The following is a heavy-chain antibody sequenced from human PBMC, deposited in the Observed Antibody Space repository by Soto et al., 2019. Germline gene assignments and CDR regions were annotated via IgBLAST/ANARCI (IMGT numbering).Heavy chain of an antibody. CDR2: ISAYNGNT. CDR1: GYTFTSSG. J-gene: IGHJ2*01. D-gene: IGHD4-17*01. V-gene: IGHV1-18*01. Sequence: QVQLVQSGAEVKKTGASVKVSCKASGYTFTSSGISWVRPAPGQGLEWMGWISAYNGNTNYAQNLQGRVTMTTDTSTSTAYMELRSLRSDDTAVYYCAREASYYGAAPWFFDLWGRGTLVTVSS. CDR3: AREASYYGAAPWFFDL.